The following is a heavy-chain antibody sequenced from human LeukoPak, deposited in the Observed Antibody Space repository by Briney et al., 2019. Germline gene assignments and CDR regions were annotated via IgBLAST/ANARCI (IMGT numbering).Heavy chain of an antibody. CDR3: AKDTLRISFPITYYYDSSGYLDI. J-gene: IGHJ3*02. Sequence: PGGSLRLSCAASGFTFDDYSMHWVRQAPGKGLEWVSLISWDGGSSYYADSVKGRFTISRDNSKNTLYLQMNSLRAEDTAVYYCAKDTLRISFPITYYYDSSGYLDIWGQGTMVTVSS. CDR1: GFTFDDYS. D-gene: IGHD3-22*01. CDR2: ISWDGGSS. V-gene: IGHV3-43*01.